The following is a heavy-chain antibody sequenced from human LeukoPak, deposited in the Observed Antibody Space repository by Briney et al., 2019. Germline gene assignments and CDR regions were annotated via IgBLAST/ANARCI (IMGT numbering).Heavy chain of an antibody. J-gene: IGHJ4*02. Sequence: KTSETLSLTCTVSGGSISSYYWSWIRQPPGKGLEWVGYIFYSGSTNYNPSLKSRVTISVDTSKNQFSLKLSSVTAADTAVYYCAGTNYYDSSGYYYDLDYWGQGTLVTVSS. D-gene: IGHD3-22*01. CDR1: GGSISSYY. CDR2: IFYSGST. V-gene: IGHV4-59*01. CDR3: AGTNYYDSSGYYYDLDY.